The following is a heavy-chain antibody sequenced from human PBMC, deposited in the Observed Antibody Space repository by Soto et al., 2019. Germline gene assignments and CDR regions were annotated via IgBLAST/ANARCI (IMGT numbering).Heavy chain of an antibody. CDR3: ARAKLGASVFPFLDV. CDR1: GFTFSSYW. V-gene: IGHV3-74*01. D-gene: IGHD3-3*01. Sequence: GWSLRLSCAASGFTFSSYWMHWVRQAPGKGLVWVSHINSDGSSTRYADSVKGRFTISRDNAKNSLSLQMNSLRADDAAVYYCARAKLGASVFPFLDVWGQGAHVTVSS. CDR2: INSDGSST. J-gene: IGHJ4*02.